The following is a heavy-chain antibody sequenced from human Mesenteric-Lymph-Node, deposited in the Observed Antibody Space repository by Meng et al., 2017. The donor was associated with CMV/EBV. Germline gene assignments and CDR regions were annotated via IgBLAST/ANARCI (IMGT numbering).Heavy chain of an antibody. D-gene: IGHD5-12*01. CDR3: AQGSGYETFDY. Sequence: SLKISCAASGFTFDDFAMHWVRQAPGKGLEWVAGISWNSGSIGYADSVKGRFTISRDSAKNSLYLQMNSLRAEDAAVYYCAQGSGYETFDYWGQGTLVTVSS. CDR1: GFTFDDFA. J-gene: IGHJ4*02. CDR2: ISWNSGSI. V-gene: IGHV3-9*01.